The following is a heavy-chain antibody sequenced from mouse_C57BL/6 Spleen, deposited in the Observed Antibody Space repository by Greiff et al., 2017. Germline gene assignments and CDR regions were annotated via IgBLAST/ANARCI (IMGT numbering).Heavy chain of an antibody. CDR1: GYTFTSYW. J-gene: IGHJ4*01. CDR3: ARIYYGSSYYAMDY. CDR2: IDPSDSET. Sequence: QVHVKQPGAELVRPGSSVKLSCKASGYTFTSYWMHWVKQRPIQGLEWIGNIDPSDSETHYNQKFKDKATLTVDKSSSTAYMQLSSLTSEDSAVYYCARIYYGSSYYAMDYWGQGTSVTVSS. V-gene: IGHV1-52*01. D-gene: IGHD1-1*01.